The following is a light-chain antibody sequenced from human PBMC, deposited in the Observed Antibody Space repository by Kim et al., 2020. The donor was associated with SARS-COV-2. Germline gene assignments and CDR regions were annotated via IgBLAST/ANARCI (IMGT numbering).Light chain of an antibody. CDR2: GAS. Sequence: VSPGDSAPLSCRASQSVGSNLAWYQQKPGQAPRLLIYGASSRATGIPARFSGGGSETEFTLTISSPQSEDFAVYYCQQSHSWPWTFGQGTKVDIK. V-gene: IGKV3-15*01. CDR1: QSVGSN. CDR3: QQSHSWPWT. J-gene: IGKJ1*01.